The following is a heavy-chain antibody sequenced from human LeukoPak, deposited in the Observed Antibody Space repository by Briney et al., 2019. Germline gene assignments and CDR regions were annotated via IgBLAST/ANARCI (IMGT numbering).Heavy chain of an antibody. D-gene: IGHD4-11*01. V-gene: IGHV4-34*01. Sequence: KASETLSLTCTVSGGSISSYYWSWIRQPPGKGLEWIGEITHTGFTNYNPSLESRVVISVDTYNNHFSLKARSVAAADTAVYYCASRHIYSNYVDYWGQGTLVTVSS. CDR2: ITHTGFT. J-gene: IGHJ4*02. CDR3: ASRHIYSNYVDY. CDR1: GGSISSYY.